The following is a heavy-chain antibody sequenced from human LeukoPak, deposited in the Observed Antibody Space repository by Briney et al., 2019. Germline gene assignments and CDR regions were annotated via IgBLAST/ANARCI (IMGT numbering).Heavy chain of an antibody. J-gene: IGHJ6*02. V-gene: IGHV3-23*01. CDR2: ISGGGGNT. Sequence: GPLRLSCAASGFTFISYARNWVRRAPGRGLEWFSAISGGGGNTYHADCGKGRFTISRDNSKSTLYLQMNSLRAEDTAVYYCAKGFVVRANLRNLSYYYYFGMDVWGHGTTITVSS. CDR3: AKGFVVRANLRNLSYYYYFGMDV. D-gene: IGHD2-21*01. CDR1: GFTFISYA.